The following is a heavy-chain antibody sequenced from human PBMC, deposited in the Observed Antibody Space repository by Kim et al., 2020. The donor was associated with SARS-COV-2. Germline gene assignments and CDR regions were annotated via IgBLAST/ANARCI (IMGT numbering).Heavy chain of an antibody. D-gene: IGHD3-10*01. V-gene: IGHV3-23*01. Sequence: YADSVKGRFTISRDNSKNTLYLQMNSLRAEDTAVYYCAKDRSGSGSSDFPWGQGTLVTVSS. CDR3: AKDRSGSGSSDFP. J-gene: IGHJ5*02.